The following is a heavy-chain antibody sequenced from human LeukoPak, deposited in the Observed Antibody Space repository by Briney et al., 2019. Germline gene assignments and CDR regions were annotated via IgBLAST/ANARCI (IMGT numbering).Heavy chain of an antibody. CDR1: GGTFSSYA. CDR2: IIPIFGTA. CDR3: ARDGDMITFGGVIVGFFDY. Sequence: ASVKVSCKASGGTFSSYAISWVRQAPGQGLEWMGGIIPIFGTANYAQKFQGRVTITADESTSTTYMELSSLRSEDTAVYYCARDGDMITFGGVIVGFFDYWGQGTLVTVSS. J-gene: IGHJ4*02. V-gene: IGHV1-69*13. D-gene: IGHD3-16*02.